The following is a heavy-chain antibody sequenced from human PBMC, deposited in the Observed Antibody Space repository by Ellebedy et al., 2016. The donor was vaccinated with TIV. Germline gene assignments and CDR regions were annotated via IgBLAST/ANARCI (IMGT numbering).Heavy chain of an antibody. D-gene: IGHD4-17*01. J-gene: IGHJ6*02. Sequence: GESLKISCAASGFTFSNAWMSWVRQAPGKGLEWVGRIKSKTDGGTTDYAAPVKGRFTISRDDSKNTLYLQMNSLKTEDTAVYYCTTGEDGDYYYYYGMDVWGQGTTVTVSS. CDR1: GFTFSNAW. V-gene: IGHV3-15*01. CDR3: TTGEDGDYYYYYGMDV. CDR2: IKSKTDGGTT.